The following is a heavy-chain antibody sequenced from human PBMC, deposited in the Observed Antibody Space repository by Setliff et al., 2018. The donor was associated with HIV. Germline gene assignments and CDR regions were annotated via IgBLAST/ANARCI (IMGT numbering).Heavy chain of an antibody. CDR2: ISGSAGTT. CDR1: GFTFSNYA. J-gene: IGHJ3*02. Sequence: PGGSLRLSCAASGFTFSNYAMSWVRQAPGKGLEWVSGISGSAGTTYYVDSVKGRFTISRDNSKNTMFLQMNSLRVEDTAIYYCAKMHTAMDPDTFDIWGQGTMVTVSS. V-gene: IGHV3-23*01. D-gene: IGHD5-18*01. CDR3: AKMHTAMDPDTFDI.